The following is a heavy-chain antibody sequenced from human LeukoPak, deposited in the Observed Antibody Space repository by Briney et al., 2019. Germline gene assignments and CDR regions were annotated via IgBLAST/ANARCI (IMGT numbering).Heavy chain of an antibody. CDR2: ISGSGGST. D-gene: IGHD2-2*01. J-gene: IGHJ5*02. CDR1: GFTFSSYA. CDR3: AKDPRSGKRYKRLFWFDP. V-gene: IGHV3-23*01. Sequence: GGSLRLSCAASGFTFSSYAMSWVRQAPGKGLEWVSAISGSGGSTYYADSVKGRFTISRDNSKNTLYLQMNSLRAEDTAVYYCAKDPRSGKRYKRLFWFDPWGQGTLVTVSS.